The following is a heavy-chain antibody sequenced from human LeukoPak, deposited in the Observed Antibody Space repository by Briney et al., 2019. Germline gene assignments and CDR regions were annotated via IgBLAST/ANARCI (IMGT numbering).Heavy chain of an antibody. CDR3: AKSGRRWELLRNYFDY. CDR2: ISGSGGST. J-gene: IGHJ4*02. CDR1: GFTFSSYA. V-gene: IGHV3-23*01. Sequence: GGSLRLSCAASGFTFSSYAMSWVRQAPGKGLGWVSAISGSGGSTYYADSVKGRFTISRDNSNNTLYLQMNSLRAEDTAVYYCAKSGRRWELLRNYFDYWGQGTLVTVSS. D-gene: IGHD1-26*01.